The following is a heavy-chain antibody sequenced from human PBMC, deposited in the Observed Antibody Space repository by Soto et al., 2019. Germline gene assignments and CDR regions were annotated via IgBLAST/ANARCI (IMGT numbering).Heavy chain of an antibody. Sequence: SVKVSCKASGFTFTSSAFQWVRQARGQRLEWIGWIAVGSGYTNYAQRFQDRVTLTRDMSTATTYMELSRLTSEDTAIYYCAADATAWQQMVPSDYWGQGTLVTLSS. CDR2: IAVGSGYT. CDR1: GFTFTSSA. V-gene: IGHV1-58*01. J-gene: IGHJ4*02. CDR3: AADATAWQQMVPSDY. D-gene: IGHD2-8*01.